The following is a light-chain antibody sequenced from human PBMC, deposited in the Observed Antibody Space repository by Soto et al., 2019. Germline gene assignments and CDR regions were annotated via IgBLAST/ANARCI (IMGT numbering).Light chain of an antibody. J-gene: IGKJ1*01. CDR1: QSVSSSY. CDR2: GAS. CDR3: QQYGSSQA. V-gene: IGKV3-20*01. Sequence: EIVLTQSPCTLPLSPGERATLSCRASQSVSSSYLAWYQQKPGQAPRLLIYGASSRATGIPDRFSGSGSGTDFTLTISRLEPEDFAVYYCQQYGSSQAFGQGTKVDIK.